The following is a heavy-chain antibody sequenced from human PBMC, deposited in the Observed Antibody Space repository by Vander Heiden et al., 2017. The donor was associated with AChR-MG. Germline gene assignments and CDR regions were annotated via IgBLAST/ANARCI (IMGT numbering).Heavy chain of an antibody. CDR3: AKTFFYGSGTLDFPLFGLDV. V-gene: IGHV3-23*01. CDR1: GFNTLDNSA. J-gene: IGHJ6*02. CDR2: ISSSGAAT. D-gene: IGHD3-10*01. Sequence: EVQLLESGGGLVQPGESLRLSCADSGFNTLDNSAINWVRQAPGRGLEWVSLISSSGAATYYADSVKGRFTISRDNSKNTLSLHMNSLRADDTAVYYCAKTFFYGSGTLDFPLFGLDVWGQGTTVTVSS.